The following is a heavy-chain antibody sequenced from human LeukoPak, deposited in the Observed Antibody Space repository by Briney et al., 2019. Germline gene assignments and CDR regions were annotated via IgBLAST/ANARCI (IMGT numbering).Heavy chain of an antibody. CDR1: GFTVSSNY. Sequence: GGSLRLSCAASGFTVSSNYMSWVRQAPGKGLEWVSVIYSGGNTYYAHSVKGRFTISRDTSKNTLYLQMNSLRAEDTAVFYCAGSSSHLSFDYWGRGTLVTVSS. V-gene: IGHV3-53*01. CDR3: AGSSSHLSFDY. J-gene: IGHJ4*02. D-gene: IGHD6-13*01. CDR2: IYSGGNT.